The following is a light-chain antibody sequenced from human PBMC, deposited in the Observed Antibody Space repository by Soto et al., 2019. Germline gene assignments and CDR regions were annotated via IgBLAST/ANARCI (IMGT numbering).Light chain of an antibody. CDR1: QYISSY. CDR3: QQSYSFPRT. CDR2: DTS. J-gene: IGKJ1*01. V-gene: IGKV1-39*01. Sequence: DIQMTQSPSSLPAFVGDRVTFTCRASQYISSYLNWYQQKPGKAPDLLISDTSTLQSGVPSRFSGSVSGTDFTLTISSLQPEDFAIYYCQQSYSFPRTFGQGTKVEIK.